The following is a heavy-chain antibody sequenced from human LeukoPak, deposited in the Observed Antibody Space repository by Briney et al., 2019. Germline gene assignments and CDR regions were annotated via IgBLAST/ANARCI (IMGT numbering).Heavy chain of an antibody. V-gene: IGHV3-30-3*01. CDR2: ISYDGSNK. D-gene: IGHD6-19*01. Sequence: PGRSLRLSCAASGFTFSSYAMHWVRQAPGKGLEWVAVISYDGSNKYYADSVKGRFTISRYNSKNTLYLQMNSLRDDDSAAYFCARVYLERLTAGYFDHWGQGTQVTVSP. CDR1: GFTFSSYA. J-gene: IGHJ4*02. CDR3: ARVYLERLTAGYFDH.